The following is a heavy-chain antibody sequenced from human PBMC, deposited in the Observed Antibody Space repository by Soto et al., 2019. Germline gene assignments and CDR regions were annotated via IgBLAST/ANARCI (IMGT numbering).Heavy chain of an antibody. D-gene: IGHD4-17*01. Sequence: QVQLVQSGAEVKKPGSSVKVSCKASGGTFSSYAISWVRQAPGQGLEWMGGLIPIFGTANYAQKFQGRVTITADESTSTAYMELSSLRSEDTAVYYCAREGRVGYGRDYYYGMDVWGQGTTVTVSS. CDR1: GGTFSSYA. CDR3: AREGRVGYGRDYYYGMDV. CDR2: LIPIFGTA. V-gene: IGHV1-69*01. J-gene: IGHJ6*02.